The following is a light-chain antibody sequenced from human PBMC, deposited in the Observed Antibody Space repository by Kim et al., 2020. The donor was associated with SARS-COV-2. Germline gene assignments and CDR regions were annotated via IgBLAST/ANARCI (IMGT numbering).Light chain of an antibody. V-gene: IGKV1-5*03. CDR1: QNVNIW. J-gene: IGKJ1*01. CDR3: QQYHTHST. Sequence: PASVGDTVTITCRASQNVNIWLAWDQQKPGQVPKLLIHKTSGLQRGVPSRFSGGGSGTDFTLTIRSLQPDDFATYYCQQYHTHSTFGQGTKVDIK. CDR2: KTS.